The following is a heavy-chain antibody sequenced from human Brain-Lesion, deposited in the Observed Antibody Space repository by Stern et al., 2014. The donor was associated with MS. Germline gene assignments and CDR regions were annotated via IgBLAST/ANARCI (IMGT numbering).Heavy chain of an antibody. D-gene: IGHD5-12*01. J-gene: IGHJ4*02. Sequence: EDQLVESGAEVKKPGESLKISCEASGYLFDDYWIGWVRQMSGRGLELVAILFPRDSNTRYSPSVPGQVTIPADKPTSPAYFPWSSLKASDPPIYYWAKSPATPSGYDRFDYWGQGALVTVSS. CDR3: AKSPATPSGYDRFDY. V-gene: IGHV5-51*04. CDR1: GYLFDDYW. CDR2: LFPRDSNT.